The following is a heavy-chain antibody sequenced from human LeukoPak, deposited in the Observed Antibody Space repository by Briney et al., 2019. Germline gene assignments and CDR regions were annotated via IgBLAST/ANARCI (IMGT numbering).Heavy chain of an antibody. CDR3: AKWSGNVWFGEFTDY. J-gene: IGHJ4*02. D-gene: IGHD3-10*01. CDR2: IKQDGSEK. Sequence: SGVSLRLSCAASGFTFSSYWMSWVRQAPGKGLEWVANIKQDGSEKYYVDSVKGRFTISRDNAKNSLYLQMNSLRAEDTAVYYCAKWSGNVWFGEFTDYWGQGTLVTVSS. CDR1: GFTFSSYW. V-gene: IGHV3-7*03.